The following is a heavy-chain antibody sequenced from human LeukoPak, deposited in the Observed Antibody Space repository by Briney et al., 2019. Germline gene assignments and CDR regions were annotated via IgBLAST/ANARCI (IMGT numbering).Heavy chain of an antibody. CDR1: GFIFSSYC. J-gene: IGHJ4*02. CDR3: ARTPTYYYGSGSSQDAYYFEY. Sequence: PVGALRLSCAASGFIFSSYCMNCLGQAAGRGVVGVSYISSSSSSIYYADPVKGRFTISRDNAKNSLYLQMNSIRAEDTAVYYCARTPTYYYGSGSSQDAYYFEYWGQGTLVTVSS. CDR2: ISSSSSSI. V-gene: IGHV3-48*01. D-gene: IGHD3-10*01.